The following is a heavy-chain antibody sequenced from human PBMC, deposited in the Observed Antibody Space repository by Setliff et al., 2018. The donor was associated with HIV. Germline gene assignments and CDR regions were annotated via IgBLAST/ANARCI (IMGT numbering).Heavy chain of an antibody. CDR1: GYSFTNYG. Sequence: ASVKVSCKASGYSFTNYGISWVRQAPGQGLEWMGWINTYNGYTNYAQKLQGRVTMTTDTSTSTAYMELSRLRSDDTAVYYCAREGSPIYYFDYWSQGTLVTVSS. J-gene: IGHJ4*02. D-gene: IGHD3-10*01. CDR3: AREGSPIYYFDY. V-gene: IGHV1-18*01. CDR2: INTYNGYT.